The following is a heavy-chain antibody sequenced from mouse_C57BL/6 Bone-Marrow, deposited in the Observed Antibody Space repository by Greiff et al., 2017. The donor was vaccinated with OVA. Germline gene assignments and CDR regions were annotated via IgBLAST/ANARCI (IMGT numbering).Heavy chain of an antibody. J-gene: IGHJ2*01. V-gene: IGHV1-55*01. CDR1: GYTFTSYW. CDR2: IYPGSGST. Sequence: QVQLQQPGAELVKPGASVKMSCKASGYTFTSYWITWVKQRPGQGLEWIGDIYPGSGSTNYNEKFKSKATLTVDTSYSTAYMQLSSLTSEDSAVYYCARWVITTVVATNWGQGTTLTVSS. CDR3: ARWVITTVVATN. D-gene: IGHD1-1*01.